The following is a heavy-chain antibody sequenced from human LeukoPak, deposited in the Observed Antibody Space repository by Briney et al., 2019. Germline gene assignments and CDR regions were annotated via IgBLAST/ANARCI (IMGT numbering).Heavy chain of an antibody. CDR1: GYTFTDYY. Sequence: VKVSCKASGYTFTDYYMHWVRQAPGQGLEWMGWINPNSGGTNYAQKFQGRVTMTRDTSISTAYMELSRLRSDDTAVYYCARDGDSYYYDSSGYPGIDYWGQGTLVTVSS. CDR2: INPNSGGT. D-gene: IGHD3-22*01. V-gene: IGHV1-2*02. CDR3: ARDGDSYYYDSSGYPGIDY. J-gene: IGHJ4*02.